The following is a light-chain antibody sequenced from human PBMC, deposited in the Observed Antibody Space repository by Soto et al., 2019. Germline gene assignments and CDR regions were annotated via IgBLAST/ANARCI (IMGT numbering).Light chain of an antibody. Sequence: DIQMTQSPSSLSASVGDRVTITCRASQSISSYLNWYQQKPGKAPKLLIYAASRLQSGVPSRFSGSGSGTYFTLTISSLQPEDFATYYCQQSYSTPWTFGQGTKVDIK. V-gene: IGKV1-39*01. J-gene: IGKJ1*01. CDR3: QQSYSTPWT. CDR1: QSISSY. CDR2: AAS.